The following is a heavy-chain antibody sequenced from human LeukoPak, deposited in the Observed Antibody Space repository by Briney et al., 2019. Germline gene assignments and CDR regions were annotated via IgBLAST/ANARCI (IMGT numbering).Heavy chain of an antibody. D-gene: IGHD3-3*01. CDR2: FDPEDGET. CDR1: GYTLTELS. CDR3: ARDNVLRSADAFDI. Sequence: ASVKVSCKVSGYTLTELSIHWVRQAPGKGLEWMGGFDPEDGETVYAQKFQGRVTMTTDTSTSTAYMELRSLRSDDTAVYYCARDNVLRSADAFDIWGQGTMVTVSS. V-gene: IGHV1-24*01. J-gene: IGHJ3*02.